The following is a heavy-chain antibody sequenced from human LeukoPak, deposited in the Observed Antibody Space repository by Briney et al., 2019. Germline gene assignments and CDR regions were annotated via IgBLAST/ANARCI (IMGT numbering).Heavy chain of an antibody. Sequence: PGGSLRLSCAASEFTFTSYVMHWVRQAPGKGLQWVALISYDGSNKYYADSVKGRFTISRDNSKNTLYLQMNSLRAEDTAVYYCARPRGAAAGTFGFDPWGQGTLVTVSS. V-gene: IGHV3-30*03. J-gene: IGHJ5*02. D-gene: IGHD6-13*01. CDR3: ARPRGAAAGTFGFDP. CDR1: EFTFTSYV. CDR2: ISYDGSNK.